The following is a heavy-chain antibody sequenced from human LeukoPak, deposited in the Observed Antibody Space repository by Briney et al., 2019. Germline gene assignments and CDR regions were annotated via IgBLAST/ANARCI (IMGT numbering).Heavy chain of an antibody. D-gene: IGHD2-2*02. Sequence: PGGSLRLSCAASGFTVSSNYMSWVRQAPGKGLEWVGFIRSKAYGGTTEYAASVKGRFTISRDDSKSIAYLQMNSLKTEDTAVYYCTRLLYIQYFDYWGQGTLVTVSS. V-gene: IGHV3-49*04. J-gene: IGHJ4*02. CDR2: IRSKAYGGTT. CDR3: TRLLYIQYFDY. CDR1: GFTVSSNY.